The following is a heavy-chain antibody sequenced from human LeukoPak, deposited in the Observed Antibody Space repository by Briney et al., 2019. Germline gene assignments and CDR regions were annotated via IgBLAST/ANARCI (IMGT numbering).Heavy chain of an antibody. CDR3: ARDLYSGSYYGDAFDI. D-gene: IGHD1-26*01. CDR1: GYTFTSYG. V-gene: IGHV1-69*04. J-gene: IGHJ3*02. Sequence: GASVKVSCKASGYTFTSYGISWVRQAAGQGLEWMGRIIPILGIANYAQKFQGRVTITADKSTSTAYMELSSLRSEDTAVYYCARDLYSGSYYGDAFDIWGQGTMVTVSS. CDR2: IIPILGIA.